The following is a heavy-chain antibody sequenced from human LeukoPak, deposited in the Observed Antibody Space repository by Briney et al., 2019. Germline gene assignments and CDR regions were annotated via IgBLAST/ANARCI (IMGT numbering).Heavy chain of an antibody. D-gene: IGHD4-17*01. Sequence: TGGSLRLSCAASGFSFTNYDMHWVRQPTGKGLEWVATIGTAGDTYYAGSVKGRFTISRENGKSSLYLQISSLRAGDTAVYYCVRGSTVTYNMDVWGQETTVIVSS. CDR1: GFSFTNYD. V-gene: IGHV3-13*01. CDR3: VRGSTVTYNMDV. CDR2: IGTAGDT. J-gene: IGHJ6*03.